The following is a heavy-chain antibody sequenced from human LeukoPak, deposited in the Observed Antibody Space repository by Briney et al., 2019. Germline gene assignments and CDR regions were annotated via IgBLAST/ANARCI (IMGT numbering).Heavy chain of an antibody. CDR2: IKQDGSEK. V-gene: IGHV3-7*01. Sequence: GGSLRLSCAASGFTFSSYWMSWVRQAPGKGLEWVANIKQDGSEKYYVDSVKGRFTISRDNAKNSLYLQMNSLRAEDTAVYYCARVGYSYGYAGTFDYWGQGTPVTVSS. J-gene: IGHJ4*02. D-gene: IGHD5-18*01. CDR1: GFTFSSYW. CDR3: ARVGYSYGYAGTFDY.